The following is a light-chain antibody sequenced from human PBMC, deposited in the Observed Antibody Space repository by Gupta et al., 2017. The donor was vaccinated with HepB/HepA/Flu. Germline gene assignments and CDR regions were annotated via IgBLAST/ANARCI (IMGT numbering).Light chain of an antibody. J-gene: IGKJ4*01. V-gene: IGKV2-28*01. Sequence: DIVMTQSPLSLPVTPGEPASISCRSSQSLLHGNGYNYLDWYLQKPGQSPQLLIYLGSNRASGVTDRFSGSGTGTDFTLESSRVEAEDVGVYYCMQALQTPPGFGGGTKVEIK. CDR3: MQALQTPPG. CDR1: QSLLHGNGYNY. CDR2: LGS.